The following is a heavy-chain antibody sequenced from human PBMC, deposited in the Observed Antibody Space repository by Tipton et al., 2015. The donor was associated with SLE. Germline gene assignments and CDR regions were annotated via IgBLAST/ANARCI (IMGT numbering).Heavy chain of an antibody. J-gene: IGHJ6*03. V-gene: IGHV1-2*02. CDR1: GYTFAGYY. CDR3: ARVYDFWNGYYYMDV. CDR2: INPNSGGT. D-gene: IGHD3-3*01. Sequence: QVQLVQSGAEVKKPGASVKVSCKASGYTFAGYYMHWVRQVPGQGLEWMGWINPNSGGTNYAQKFQGRVTMTRDTSISTAYMELSRLRSDDTAVYYCARVYDFWNGYYYMDVWGKGTTVTVSS.